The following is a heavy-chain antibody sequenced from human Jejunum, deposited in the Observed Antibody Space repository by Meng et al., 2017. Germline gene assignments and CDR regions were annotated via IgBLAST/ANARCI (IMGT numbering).Heavy chain of an antibody. CDR3: VRGRDPMVVGELDP. D-gene: IGHD2-15*01. J-gene: IGHJ5*02. CDR2: INQNGRT. Sequence: QVHLRQWGAGLLKPPETLSLTCGVYGGSFNSYFWNWIRQPPGKGLEWIGEINQNGRTNYNPSLESRVTISMDKSKKEFSLRLASVTAADTALYYCVRGRDPMVVGELDPWGQGTLVTVSS. V-gene: IGHV4-34*01. CDR1: GGSFNSYF.